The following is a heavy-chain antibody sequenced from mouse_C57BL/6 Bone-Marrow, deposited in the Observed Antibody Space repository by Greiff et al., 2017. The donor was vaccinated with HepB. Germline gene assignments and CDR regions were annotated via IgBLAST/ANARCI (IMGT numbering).Heavy chain of an antibody. CDR3: ARHGPYYYGSRYYAMDY. Sequence: QVQLKESGPGLVAPSQSLSITCTVSGFSLTSYGVHWVRQPPGKGLEWLVVIWSDGSTTYNSALKSRLSISKDNSKSQVFLKMNSLQTDDTAMYYCARHGPYYYGSRYYAMDYWGQGTSVTVSS. D-gene: IGHD1-1*01. J-gene: IGHJ4*01. CDR1: GFSLTSYG. V-gene: IGHV2-6-1*01. CDR2: IWSDGST.